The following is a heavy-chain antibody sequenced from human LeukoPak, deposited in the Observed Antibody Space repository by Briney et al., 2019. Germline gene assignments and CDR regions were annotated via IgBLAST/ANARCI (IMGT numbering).Heavy chain of an antibody. CDR2: ISSSSSYI. D-gene: IGHD4-17*01. J-gene: IGHJ4*02. Sequence: PGGSLRLSCAASGFTFSSYSMNWVRQAPGKWLEWVSSISSSSSYIYYADSVKGRFTISRDNAKNSLYLQMNSLRAEDTAVYYCARDSTLTVTETNFDYWGQGTLVTVSS. CDR1: GFTFSSYS. V-gene: IGHV3-21*01. CDR3: ARDSTLTVTETNFDY.